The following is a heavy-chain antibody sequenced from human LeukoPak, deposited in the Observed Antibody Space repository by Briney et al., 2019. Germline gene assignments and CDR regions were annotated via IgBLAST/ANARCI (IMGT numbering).Heavy chain of an antibody. Sequence: ASVKVSCKASGYTFTSYAMHWVRQAPGQRLEWMGWINAGNGNTKYSQEFQGRVTITRDTSASTAYMELSSLRSEDTAVYYCARGRIPVLRYFDWLFSAFDIWGQGTMVTVSS. V-gene: IGHV1-3*03. D-gene: IGHD3-9*01. CDR2: INAGNGNT. CDR3: ARGRIPVLRYFDWLFSAFDI. CDR1: GYTFTSYA. J-gene: IGHJ3*02.